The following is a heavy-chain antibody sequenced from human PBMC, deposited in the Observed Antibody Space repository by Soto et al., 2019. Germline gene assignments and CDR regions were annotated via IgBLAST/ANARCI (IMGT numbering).Heavy chain of an antibody. Sequence: SQTLSLTCAISGDSVSGNSAAWNWIRQSPSRGLEWLGRTYYRSKWYNDYAVSVKSRITINPDTSKNQFSLQLNSVTPEDTAVYYCARDLFSGGGYCSGGSCYSGHYYYYGMDVWGQGTTVTVSS. CDR3: ARDLFSGGGYCSGGSCYSGHYYYYGMDV. CDR2: TYYRSKWYN. CDR1: GDSVSGNSAA. J-gene: IGHJ6*02. D-gene: IGHD2-15*01. V-gene: IGHV6-1*01.